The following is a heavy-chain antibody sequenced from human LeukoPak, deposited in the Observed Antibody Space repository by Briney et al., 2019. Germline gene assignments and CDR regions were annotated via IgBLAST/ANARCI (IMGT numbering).Heavy chain of an antibody. Sequence: ASVKVSCKAYGYTFTSYDINWVRQATGQGLEWMGWMNHKRCNTGYAQKFQGRVTMTRNTPISTAYMELSSLRAEDTAVYYCGREGPGTIVGVVDPWGQGTLVTVSS. D-gene: IGHD3-3*01. CDR3: GREGPGTIVGVVDP. CDR1: GYTFTSYD. V-gene: IGHV1-8*01. CDR2: MNHKRCNT. J-gene: IGHJ5*02.